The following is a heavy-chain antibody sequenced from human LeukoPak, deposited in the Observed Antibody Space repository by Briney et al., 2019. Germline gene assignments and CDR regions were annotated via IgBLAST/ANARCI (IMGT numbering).Heavy chain of an antibody. D-gene: IGHD4-11*01. J-gene: IGHJ3*02. CDR3: ARDATVTADGGAFDI. Sequence: ASVKVSCKASGYTFTSYYMHWVRQAPGQGLEWMGIINPSGGSTSYAQKFQGRVTMIRDTSTSTVYMELSSLRSEDTAVYYCARDATVTADGGAFDIWGQGTMVTVSS. V-gene: IGHV1-46*03. CDR2: INPSGGST. CDR1: GYTFTSYY.